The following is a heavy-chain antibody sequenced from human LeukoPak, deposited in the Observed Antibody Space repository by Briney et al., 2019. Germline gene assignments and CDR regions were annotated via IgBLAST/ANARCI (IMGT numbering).Heavy chain of an antibody. Sequence: VASVKVSCKASGYTFTGYYMHWVRQAPGQGLEWMGWINPNSGGTNYAQKFQGRVTMTRDTSISTAYMELSRLRSDDTAAYYCARDKGTVVTTESDYWGQGTLVTVSS. CDR2: INPNSGGT. D-gene: IGHD4-23*01. V-gene: IGHV1-2*02. CDR3: ARDKGTVVTTESDY. CDR1: GYTFTGYY. J-gene: IGHJ4*02.